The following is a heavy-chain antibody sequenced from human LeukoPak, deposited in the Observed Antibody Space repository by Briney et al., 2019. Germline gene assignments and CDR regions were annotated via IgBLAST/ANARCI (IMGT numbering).Heavy chain of an antibody. CDR2: ISAYNGNT. J-gene: IGHJ4*02. CDR1: GYTFTSYG. V-gene: IGHV1-18*01. D-gene: IGHD1-26*01. CDR3: AGSGSYYNTFDY. Sequence: ASVKVSCKASGYTFTSYGISWVRQAPGQGLEWMGWISAYNGNTNYAQKFQGRVTITRNTSISTAYMELSSLRSEDTAVYYCAGSGSYYNTFDYWGQGTLVTVSS.